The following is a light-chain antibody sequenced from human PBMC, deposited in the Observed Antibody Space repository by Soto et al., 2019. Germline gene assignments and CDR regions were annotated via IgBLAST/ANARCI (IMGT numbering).Light chain of an antibody. CDR2: EVT. CDR3: SSYTISSTLWV. V-gene: IGLV2-14*01. Sequence: QSALTQPASVSGSPGQSITISCTGTSSDVGAYDYVSWYQQHPGKAPKLMIYEVTNRPSGVSNRFSGSKSGNTASLTISGLQAEDDADYYCSSYTISSTLWVFGGGTKVTVL. CDR1: SSDVGAYDY. J-gene: IGLJ3*02.